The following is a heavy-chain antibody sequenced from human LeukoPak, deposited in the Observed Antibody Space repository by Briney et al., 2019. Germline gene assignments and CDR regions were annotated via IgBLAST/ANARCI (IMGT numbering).Heavy chain of an antibody. D-gene: IGHD4-23*01. J-gene: IGHJ4*02. Sequence: AASVKVSCKASGGTFSSYAISWVRQAPGQGLEWMGGIIPIFGTANYAQKFQGRVTITTDESMSTAYMELSRLRSEDTAVYYCARGAPAATVVTQPPYFDYWGQGTLVTVSS. CDR3: ARGAPAATVVTQPPYFDY. V-gene: IGHV1-69*05. CDR2: IIPIFGTA. CDR1: GGTFSSYA.